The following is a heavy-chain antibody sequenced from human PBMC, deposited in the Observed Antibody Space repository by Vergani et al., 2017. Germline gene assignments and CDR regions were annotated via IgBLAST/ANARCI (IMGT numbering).Heavy chain of an antibody. D-gene: IGHD5-18*01. Sequence: QVQLVQSGAEVKKPGASVKVSCKASGYTFTSYYMHWVRQAPGQGLEWMGIINPSGGSTSNAQKFQGRVTMTRDTSTSTVYMELSSLRSEDTAVYYCASELLDTVGYCYGMDVWGQGTTVTVSS. V-gene: IGHV1-46*01. CDR1: GYTFTSYY. J-gene: IGHJ6*02. CDR2: INPSGGST. CDR3: ASELLDTVGYCYGMDV.